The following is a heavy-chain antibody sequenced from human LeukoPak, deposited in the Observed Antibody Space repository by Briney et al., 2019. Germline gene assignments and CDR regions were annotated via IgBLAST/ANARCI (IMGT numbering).Heavy chain of an antibody. CDR2: IYYSGST. Sequence: SETLSLTCTVSGGSISSYYWSWIRQPPGKGLEWIGYIYYSGSTNYNPSLKSRVTISVDTSKNQFSLKLSSVTAADTAVYYCARVESSGYQGADWGQGTLVTVSS. D-gene: IGHD3-22*01. J-gene: IGHJ4*02. CDR1: GGSISSYY. CDR3: ARVESSGYQGAD. V-gene: IGHV4-59*01.